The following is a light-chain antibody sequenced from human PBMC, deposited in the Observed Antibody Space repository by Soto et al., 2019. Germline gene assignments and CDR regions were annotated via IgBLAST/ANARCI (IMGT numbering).Light chain of an antibody. V-gene: IGKV3-20*01. CDR1: QTVSNSY. Sequence: EIVLTQSPGTLSLSPGERATLSCRASQTVSNSYIAWYQQKPGQAPRLLIYGASSRATGIPVRFSGSGSGTDFTLTISRLEPEDFAVYYCQQYGSSPWTFGQGTKVEIK. CDR3: QQYGSSPWT. J-gene: IGKJ1*01. CDR2: GAS.